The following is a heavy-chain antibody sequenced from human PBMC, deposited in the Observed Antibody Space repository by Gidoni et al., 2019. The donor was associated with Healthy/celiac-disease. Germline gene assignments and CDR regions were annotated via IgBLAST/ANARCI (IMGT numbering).Heavy chain of an antibody. CDR1: GFPFISYA. Sequence: EVQLLESWGCLVQPGGSLILSCAASGFPFISYAMSWVRQAPGKGLEWVSAMRGSGGSTYYADSVKGRFTISRDNSKNTLYLQMNSLRAEDTAVYYCAKIDPGIYYYDSSGYQDWGQGTLVTVSS. J-gene: IGHJ4*02. CDR3: AKIDPGIYYYDSSGYQD. V-gene: IGHV3-23*01. CDR2: MRGSGGST. D-gene: IGHD3-22*01.